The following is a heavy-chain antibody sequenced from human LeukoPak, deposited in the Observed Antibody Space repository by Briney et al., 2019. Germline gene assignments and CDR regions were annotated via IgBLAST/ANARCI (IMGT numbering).Heavy chain of an antibody. D-gene: IGHD2-15*01. CDR3: ARDCSGGSCYGAFDI. Sequence: SETLSLTCTVSGGSISSGDYYWSWIRQPPGKGLEWIGYIYDSGSTYYNPSLKSRITISVDTSENRFALKLSSVTATDTAVYYCARDCSGGSCYGAFDIWGQGTMVTVSS. CDR1: GGSISSGDYY. V-gene: IGHV4-30-4*01. CDR2: IYDSGST. J-gene: IGHJ3*02.